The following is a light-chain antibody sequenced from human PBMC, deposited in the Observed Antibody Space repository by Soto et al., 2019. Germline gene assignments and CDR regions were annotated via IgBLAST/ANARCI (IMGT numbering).Light chain of an antibody. J-gene: IGKJ3*01. CDR2: WAS. V-gene: IGKV4-1*01. Sequence: DIVMTQSPDSLAVSLGERATINCKSSQTVLDSSINKDYLTWYQQKSGQPPKLLIYWASTREFGVPDRFSGSGSGTDFTLTISSLQAEDVAVYYCQQYSSVPFTFGPGTKVDI. CDR1: QTVLDSSINKDY. CDR3: QQYSSVPFT.